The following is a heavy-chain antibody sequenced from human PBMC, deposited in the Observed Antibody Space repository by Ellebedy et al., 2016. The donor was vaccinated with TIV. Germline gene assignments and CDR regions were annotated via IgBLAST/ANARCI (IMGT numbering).Heavy chain of an antibody. CDR3: ARDMGTVAAPT. CDR2: IYHSGTT. J-gene: IGHJ4*02. CDR1: GGSISTRNW. D-gene: IGHD6-19*01. V-gene: IGHV4-4*02. Sequence: MPSETLSLTCDVSGGSISTRNWWSWVRQPPGEGLEWIGEIYHSGTTNYNPSLKSRVTISADTSKNRFSLTLSSVTAADTAGYYCARDMGTVAAPTWGQGILVTVSS.